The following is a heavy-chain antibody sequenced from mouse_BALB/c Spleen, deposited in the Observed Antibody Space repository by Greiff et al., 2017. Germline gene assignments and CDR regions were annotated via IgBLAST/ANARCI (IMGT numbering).Heavy chain of an antibody. CDR2: ISTYYGDA. Sequence: QVQLKQSGAELVRPGVSVKISCKGSGYTFTDYAMHWVKQSHAKSLEWIGVISTYYGDASYNQKFKGKATMTVDKSSSTAYMELARLTSEDSAIYYCARGSLLLTAVATNPSCDYWGQGTTLTVSS. D-gene: IGHD2-1*01. J-gene: IGHJ2*01. CDR3: ARGSLLLTAVATNPSCDY. CDR1: GYTFTDYA. V-gene: IGHV1S137*01.